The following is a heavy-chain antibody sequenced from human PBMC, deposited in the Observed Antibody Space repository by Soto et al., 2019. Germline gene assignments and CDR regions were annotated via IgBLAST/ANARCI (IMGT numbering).Heavy chain of an antibody. CDR3: ARSPAGYCSSTSCYFLVRGVRYFDY. CDR2: INHSGST. V-gene: IGHV4-34*01. Sequence: PSETLSLTCAVYGGSFSGYYWSWIRQPPGKGLEWIGEINHSGSTNYNPSLKSRVTISVDTSKSQFSLKLSSVTAADTAVYYCARSPAGYCSSTSCYFLVRGVRYFDYWGQGTQVTVSS. D-gene: IGHD2-2*01. J-gene: IGHJ4*02. CDR1: GGSFSGYY.